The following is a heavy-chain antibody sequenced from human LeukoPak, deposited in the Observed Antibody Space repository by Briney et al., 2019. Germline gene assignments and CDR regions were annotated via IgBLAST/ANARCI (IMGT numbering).Heavy chain of an antibody. CDR3: ARGGELLRPADY. V-gene: IGHV3-21*01. D-gene: IGHD1-26*01. CDR1: GFTFSHYT. J-gene: IGHJ4*02. Sequence: GGSLTLSCAASGFTFSHYTMNWVRQAPGKGLEWVSSVSSRSSNIYYADSVKGRFTISRDNAKNSLYLQMNNLRAEDTAVYYCARGGELLRPADYWGQGTLVTVSS. CDR2: VSSRSSNI.